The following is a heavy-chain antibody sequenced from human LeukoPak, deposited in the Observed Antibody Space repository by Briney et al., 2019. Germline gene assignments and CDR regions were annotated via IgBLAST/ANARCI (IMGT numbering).Heavy chain of an antibody. CDR1: GFTFSSYA. D-gene: IGHD6-19*01. J-gene: IGHJ5*02. Sequence: GGSLRLSCAASGFTFSSYAMSWVRQAPGKGLEWVSAISGSGGSTYYADPVKGRFTISRDNSKNTLYLQMNSLRAEDTAVYYCASHQGYSSGWCGMVLKNWFDPWGQGTLVTVSS. CDR3: ASHQGYSSGWCGMVLKNWFDP. CDR2: ISGSGGST. V-gene: IGHV3-23*01.